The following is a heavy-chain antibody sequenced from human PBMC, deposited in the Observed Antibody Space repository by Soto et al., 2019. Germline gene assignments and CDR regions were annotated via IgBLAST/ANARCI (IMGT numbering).Heavy chain of an antibody. D-gene: IGHD3-10*01. CDR2: INHSGST. V-gene: IGHV4-34*01. CDR3: ARVRWVRGVMAHYYYYGMDV. CDR1: GGSFSGYY. J-gene: IGHJ6*02. Sequence: QVQLQQWGAGLLKPSETLSLTCAVYGGSFSGYYWSWIRQPPGKGLEWIGEINHSGSTNYNPSLKSRVPISVDTSKNQFSLKLSSVTAADTAVYYCARVRWVRGVMAHYYYYGMDVWGQGTTVTVSS.